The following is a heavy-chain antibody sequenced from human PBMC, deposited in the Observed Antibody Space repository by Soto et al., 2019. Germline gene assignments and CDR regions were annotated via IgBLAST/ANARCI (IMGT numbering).Heavy chain of an antibody. CDR3: ARDRGYPDSFDI. Sequence: EVQLVESGGGLVQPGESLRLSCAASGFPFGPFYMHWVRQAPGKGLEWVSHINGDGTTTVYADSVKGRFTISRDNAKNTLYLQMTSLRAEDTAVYSCARDRGYPDSFDIWGQGTMVTVSS. CDR2: INGDGTTT. J-gene: IGHJ3*02. V-gene: IGHV3-74*01. CDR1: GFPFGPFY. D-gene: IGHD2-15*01.